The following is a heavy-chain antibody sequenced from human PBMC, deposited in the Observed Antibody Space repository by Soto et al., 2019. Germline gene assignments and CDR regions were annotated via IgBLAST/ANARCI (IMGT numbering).Heavy chain of an antibody. CDR1: GYTFTSYG. CDR3: ATVGVGAAYYYYGMDV. Sequence: ASVKVSFKASGYTFTSYGISWVRQAPGQGLEWMGGFDPEDGETIYAQKFQGRVTMTEDTSTDTAYMELSSLRSEDTAVYYCATVGVGAAYYYYGMDVWGQGTTVTVSS. D-gene: IGHD1-26*01. J-gene: IGHJ6*02. V-gene: IGHV1-24*01. CDR2: FDPEDGET.